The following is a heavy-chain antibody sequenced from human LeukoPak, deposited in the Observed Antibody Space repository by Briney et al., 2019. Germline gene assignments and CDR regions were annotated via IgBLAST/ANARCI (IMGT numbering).Heavy chain of an antibody. CDR2: INPNSGGT. D-gene: IGHD1-26*01. Sequence: ASVKVSCXASGYTFTGYYMHWVRQAPGQGLEWMGRINPNSGGTNYAQKFQGRVTMTRDTSISTAYMELSRLRSDDTAVYYCARFIVGATPDAFDIWGQGTMVTVSS. CDR1: GYTFTGYY. J-gene: IGHJ3*02. V-gene: IGHV1-2*06. CDR3: ARFIVGATPDAFDI.